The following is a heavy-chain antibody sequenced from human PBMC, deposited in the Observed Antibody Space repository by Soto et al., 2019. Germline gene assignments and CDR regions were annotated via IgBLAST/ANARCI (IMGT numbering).Heavy chain of an antibody. CDR2: TYYRSKWYN. Sequence: SQTLTVTCAISGDGISRSRVTWNWIRHSPSRGLEWLGRTYYRSKWYNDYAESVKSRITINPDTSKNQFSLHLNSVTPEDAAVYYCVRLIGNSWLDFWGQGTLVTVSS. J-gene: IGHJ5*01. CDR1: GDGISRSRVT. V-gene: IGHV6-1*01. CDR3: VRLIGNSWLDF. D-gene: IGHD1-26*01.